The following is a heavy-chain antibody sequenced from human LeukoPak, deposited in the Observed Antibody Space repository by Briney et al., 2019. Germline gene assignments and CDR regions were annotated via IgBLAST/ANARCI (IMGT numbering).Heavy chain of an antibody. Sequence: PSETLSLTCIVSGGSITSNYWSWIRQPPGKGLEWIGYAYYNGRANYNPSLKSRGTISVDTSKNQFSLNLSSVTAADTAVYYCGREVSPSDHYYYYGVDVWGRGTTVTVSS. V-gene: IGHV4-59*01. CDR3: GREVSPSDHYYYYGVDV. CDR2: AYYNGRA. D-gene: IGHD5/OR15-5a*01. CDR1: GGSITSNY. J-gene: IGHJ6*02.